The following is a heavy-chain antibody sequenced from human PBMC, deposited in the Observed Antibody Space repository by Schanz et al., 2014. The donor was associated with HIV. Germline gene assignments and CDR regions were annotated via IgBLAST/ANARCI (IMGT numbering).Heavy chain of an antibody. D-gene: IGHD2-15*01. CDR1: GFNFSTYG. CDR3: ARRSSDGGYYDN. J-gene: IGHJ4*02. Sequence: QVQLVESGGGVVQPGRSLRLSCAASGFNFSTYGMHWVRQAPGKGLEWVAIIWFDGSNKYYVDSVKGRFTISRDNAKNTLYLQMNSLRDEDTAVYYCARRSSDGGYYDNWGQGTLVTVSS. V-gene: IGHV3-33*01. CDR2: IWFDGSNK.